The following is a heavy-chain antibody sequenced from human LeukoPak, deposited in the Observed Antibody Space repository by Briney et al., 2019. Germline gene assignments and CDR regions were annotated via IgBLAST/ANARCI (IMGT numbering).Heavy chain of an antibody. V-gene: IGHV3-33*06. CDR3: AKDLNMYRYDSRDLQH. Sequence: GGSLRLSCAASGFTFSSYGMHWVRQAPGKGLEWVAVIWYDGSNKYYADSVKGRFTISRDNSKNTLYLQMNSLRAEDTAVYYCAKDLNMYRYDSRDLQHWGQGILVTVSS. J-gene: IGHJ1*01. CDR1: GFTFSSYG. D-gene: IGHD3-22*01. CDR2: IWYDGSNK.